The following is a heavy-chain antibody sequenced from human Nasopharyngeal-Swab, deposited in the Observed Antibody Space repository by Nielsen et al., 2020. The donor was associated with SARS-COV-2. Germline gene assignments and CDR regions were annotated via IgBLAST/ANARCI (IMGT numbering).Heavy chain of an antibody. CDR2: IRSKANSYAT. CDR1: GFTFSNAW. J-gene: IGHJ4*02. CDR3: TGTMVQGV. V-gene: IGHV3-73*01. D-gene: IGHD3-10*01. Sequence: GESLKISCAASGFTFSNAWMSWVRQASGKGLEWVGRIRSKANSYATAYAASVKGRFTISRDDSKNTAYLQMNSLKTEDTAVYYCTGTMVQGVWGQGTLVTVSS.